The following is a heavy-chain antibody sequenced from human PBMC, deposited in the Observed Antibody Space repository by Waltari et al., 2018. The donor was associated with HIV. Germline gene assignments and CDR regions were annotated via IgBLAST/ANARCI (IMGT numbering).Heavy chain of an antibody. CDR2: INPNSGGT. D-gene: IGHD2-2*01. J-gene: IGHJ4*02. Sequence: QVQLVQSGAEVKKPGASVKVSCKASGYTFTGYYLQWVRQAPGQGLEWMGRINPNSGGTNYAQKFQGRVPMTRDTSISTAYMELSRLRSDDTAVYYCARGRPESIVIIPVATFDYWGQGTLVTVSS. CDR1: GYTFTGYY. CDR3: ARGRPESIVIIPVATFDY. V-gene: IGHV1-2*06.